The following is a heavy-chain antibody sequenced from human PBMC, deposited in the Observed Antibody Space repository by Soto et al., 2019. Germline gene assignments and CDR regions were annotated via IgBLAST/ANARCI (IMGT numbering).Heavy chain of an antibody. V-gene: IGHV3-74*01. CDR2: INTDGSTT. CDR3: VIDHTGYSDY. CDR1: GFTFRSYW. J-gene: IGHJ4*02. Sequence: EMQLVESGGGLVQPGGSLRLSCAVSGFTFRSYWMHWVRQAPGKGLVWVSRINTDGSTTSYADSVKGRFTISRDNAKNTLYLQMNSVRAEDMAVYYCVIDHTGYSDYWGQGTLVTVSS. D-gene: IGHD3-9*01.